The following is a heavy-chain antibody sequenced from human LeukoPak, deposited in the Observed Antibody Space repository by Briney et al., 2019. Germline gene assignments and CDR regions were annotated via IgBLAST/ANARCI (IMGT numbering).Heavy chain of an antibody. CDR1: GGSISSSSYY. V-gene: IGHV4-39*01. CDR3: ARRGSMGGSFVGAFDI. D-gene: IGHD1-26*01. CDR2: INHGGST. J-gene: IGHJ3*02. Sequence: PSETLSLTCTVSGGSISSSSYYWSWIRQSPGKGLEWIGEINHGGSTNYNPSLKSRVTISVDTSKSQFSLKLSSVTAADTAVYYCARRGSMGGSFVGAFDIWGQGTMVTVSS.